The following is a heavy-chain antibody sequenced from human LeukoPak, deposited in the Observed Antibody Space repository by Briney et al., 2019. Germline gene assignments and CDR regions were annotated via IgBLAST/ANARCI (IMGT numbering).Heavy chain of an antibody. D-gene: IGHD6-19*01. CDR1: GGSIRSYY. V-gene: IGHV4-59*12. Sequence: SETLSLTCTVSGGSIRSYYWSWIRQPPGKGLGWIGYIYYSGSTNYNPSLKSRVTISVDTSKNHFSLKLSSVTAADTAVYYCARGFSSGWYREAFDIWGQGTMVAVSS. CDR3: ARGFSSGWYREAFDI. CDR2: IYYSGST. J-gene: IGHJ3*02.